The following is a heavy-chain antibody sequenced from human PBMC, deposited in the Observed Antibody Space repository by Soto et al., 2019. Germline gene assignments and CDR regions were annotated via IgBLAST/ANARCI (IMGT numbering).Heavy chain of an antibody. J-gene: IGHJ4*02. Sequence: QVQLQESGPGLVKPSQTLSLTCTVSGGSISGGGYYWSWIRQHPGKGLEWIGYVYYIGSTNYNPSLKSRVTMTVDTSKKQFTLKLSSVTAADTAVYYCARGDSYGYGRCNYWGQGTLVTVSS. CDR3: ARGDSYGYGRCNY. D-gene: IGHD5-18*01. V-gene: IGHV4-31*03. CDR2: VYYIGST. CDR1: GGSISGGGYY.